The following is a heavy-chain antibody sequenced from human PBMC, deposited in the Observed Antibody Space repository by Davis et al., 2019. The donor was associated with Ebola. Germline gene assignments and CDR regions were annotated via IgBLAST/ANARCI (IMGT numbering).Heavy chain of an antibody. CDR1: GFTFSTYA. Sequence: PGGSLRLSCAGSGFTFSTYAMTWVRQAPGKGLEWVSRISGSGGDPHYADSVKGRFTISRDNSKNTLYLQMNSLRAEDTAVFYCARVWGWAGFDHWGQGTLVTVTS. V-gene: IGHV3-23*01. J-gene: IGHJ4*02. CDR2: ISGSGGDP. D-gene: IGHD7-27*01. CDR3: ARVWGWAGFDH.